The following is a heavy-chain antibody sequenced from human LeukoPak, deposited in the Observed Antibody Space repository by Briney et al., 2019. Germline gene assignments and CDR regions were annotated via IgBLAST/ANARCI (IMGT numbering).Heavy chain of an antibody. CDR3: AKLSGIAAVEYYFDY. Sequence: SGGSLRLSCAASGFTFSSYAMSWVRQAPGKGLEWVSAISGSGGSTYYADSVKGRFTISRDNSKNTLYLQMNSLRAEDTAVYYCAKLSGIAAVEYYFDYWAREPWSPSPQ. CDR1: GFTFSSYA. J-gene: IGHJ4*02. V-gene: IGHV3-23*01. D-gene: IGHD6-13*01. CDR2: ISGSGGST.